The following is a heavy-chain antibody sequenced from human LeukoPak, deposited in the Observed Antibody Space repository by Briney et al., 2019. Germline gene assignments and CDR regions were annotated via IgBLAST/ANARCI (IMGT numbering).Heavy chain of an antibody. D-gene: IGHD3-22*01. CDR3: AAPTSYYYDSSGYYPDAFDI. J-gene: IGHJ3*02. Sequence: GASVKVSCKASGFTFISSAMQWVRQARGQRLEWIGWIVVGSGNTNYAQKFQERVTITRDMSTSTAYMELSSLKSEDTAVYYCAAPTSYYYDSSGYYPDAFDIWGQGTMVTVSS. CDR1: GFTFISSA. CDR2: IVVGSGNT. V-gene: IGHV1-58*02.